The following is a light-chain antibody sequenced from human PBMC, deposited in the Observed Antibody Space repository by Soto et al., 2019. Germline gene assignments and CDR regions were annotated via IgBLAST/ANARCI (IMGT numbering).Light chain of an antibody. CDR3: QQSYRTPYT. CDR1: QDITNY. J-gene: IGKJ2*01. CDR2: DAS. V-gene: IGKV1-33*01. Sequence: DIQMTQSPSSLSASVGDRVTITCQASQDITNYLNWYQQKPGKAPRLLLYDASSLETGVPSRFSGSGSGTDFTFTISSLQPEDFATYYCQQSYRTPYTFGQGTKLETK.